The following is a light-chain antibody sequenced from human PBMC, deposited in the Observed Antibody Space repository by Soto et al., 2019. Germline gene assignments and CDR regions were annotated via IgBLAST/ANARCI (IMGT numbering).Light chain of an antibody. V-gene: IGLV2-23*02. CDR3: CSHVGGSSPQWV. CDR1: SNDVGGYNL. Sequence: QSVLTQPASVSGSPGQSITISCTGTSNDVGGYNLVSWFQQHPGKAPKLMISEVNERPSGVSNRFSGSKSANTASLTISGLQAEDEADYYCCSHVGGSSPQWVFGGGTQLTVL. CDR2: EVN. J-gene: IGLJ3*02.